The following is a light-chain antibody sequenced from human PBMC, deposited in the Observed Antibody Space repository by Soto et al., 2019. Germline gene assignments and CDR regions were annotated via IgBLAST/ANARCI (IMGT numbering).Light chain of an antibody. CDR3: HQYYSYPRA. Sequence: AIRMTQSPSSLSASTGDRVTITCRASQGISSYLAWYQQKPGKAPKLLIYAASTLQSGVPSRYSGSGSGTAFTLTISCLQAEDFATYYCHQYYSYPRAFGQGTKVEIK. J-gene: IGKJ1*01. CDR1: QGISSY. V-gene: IGKV1-8*01. CDR2: AAS.